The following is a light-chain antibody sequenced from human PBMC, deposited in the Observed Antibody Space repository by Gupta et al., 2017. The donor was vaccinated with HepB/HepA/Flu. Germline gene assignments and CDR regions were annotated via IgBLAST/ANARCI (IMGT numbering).Light chain of an antibody. J-gene: IGLJ2*01. CDR2: DVS. V-gene: IGLV2-14*03. CDR3: SSYTSSSTPVV. CDR1: SSDVGGYNY. Sequence: SALTQPASVPGSPGPSITISCTGTSSDVGGYNYVSWYQQHPGKAPKLMIYDVSNRPSGVSNRFSGSKSGNTASLTISGLQAEDEADYYCSSYTSSSTPVVFGGGTKLTVL.